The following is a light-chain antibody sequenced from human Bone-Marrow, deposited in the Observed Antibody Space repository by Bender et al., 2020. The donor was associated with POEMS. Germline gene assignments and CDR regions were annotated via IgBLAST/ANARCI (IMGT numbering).Light chain of an antibody. V-gene: IGLV2-11*01. CDR3: AAWDDSLSSVV. J-gene: IGLJ2*01. CDR2: DVT. Sequence: HSALTQPRSVSGSPGQSVTISCTGTSSDVGGYNYVSWYQQHPGKAPKLMIYDVTYRPSGVSTRFSGSKSGTSASLAISGLRSEDEADFYCAAWDDSLSSVVFGGGTKLTVL. CDR1: SSDVGGYNY.